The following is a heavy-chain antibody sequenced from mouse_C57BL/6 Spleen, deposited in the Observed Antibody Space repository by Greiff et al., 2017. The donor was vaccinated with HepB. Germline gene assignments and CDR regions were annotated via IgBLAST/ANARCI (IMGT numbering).Heavy chain of an antibody. V-gene: IGHV1-18*01. CDR1: GYTFTDYN. Sequence: VQLQQSGPELVKPGASVKIPCKASGYTFTDYNMDWVKQSHGKSLEWIGDINPNNGGTIYNQKFKGKATLTVDKSSSTAYMELRSLTSEDTAVYYCAMAPYAMDYWGQGTSVTVSS. CDR2: INPNNGGT. J-gene: IGHJ4*01. CDR3: AMAPYAMDY.